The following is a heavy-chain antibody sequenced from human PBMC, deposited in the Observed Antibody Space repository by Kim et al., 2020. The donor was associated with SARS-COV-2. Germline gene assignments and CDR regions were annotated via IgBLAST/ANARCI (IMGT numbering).Heavy chain of an antibody. V-gene: IGHV4-34*01. CDR2: GST. J-gene: IGHJ5*02. CDR3: ARARSWFDP. Sequence: GSTNYNQSLKSRVTISVDTSKNQFSLKLSSVTAADTAVYYCARARSWFDPWGQGTLVTVSS.